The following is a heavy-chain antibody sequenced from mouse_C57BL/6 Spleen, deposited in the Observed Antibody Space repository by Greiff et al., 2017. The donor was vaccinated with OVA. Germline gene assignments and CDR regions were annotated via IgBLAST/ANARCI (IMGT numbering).Heavy chain of an antibody. D-gene: IGHD1-1*01. J-gene: IGHJ3*01. V-gene: IGHV5-6*01. CDR1: GFTFSRYG. CDR3: ARQPSGSSYGFAY. Sequence: EVMLVESGGDLVTPGGSLKLSCADSGFTFSRYGLSWVRQTPDQRLAWVATISSGVGDTYYPDMVKGRVTISRYNAKNTLYLQMSRLKSEDTAMYYCARQPSGSSYGFAYWGQGTLVTVSA. CDR2: ISSGVGDT.